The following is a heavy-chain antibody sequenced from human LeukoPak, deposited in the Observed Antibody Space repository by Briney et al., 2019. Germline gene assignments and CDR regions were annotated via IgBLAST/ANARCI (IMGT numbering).Heavy chain of an antibody. CDR3: ARTRYVDTAMALNRYYYGMDV. CDR1: GGSISSYY. V-gene: IGHV4-59*01. J-gene: IGHJ6*02. Sequence: SETLSLTCTVSGGSISSYYWSWIRQPPGKGLEWIGYIYYSGSTNYNPSLKSRVTISVDTSKNQFSLKLSSVTAADTAVYYCARTRYVDTAMALNRYYYGMDVWGQGTTVTVSS. D-gene: IGHD5-18*01. CDR2: IYYSGST.